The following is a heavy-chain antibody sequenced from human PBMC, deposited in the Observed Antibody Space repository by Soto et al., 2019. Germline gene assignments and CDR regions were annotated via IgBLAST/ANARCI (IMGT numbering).Heavy chain of an antibody. CDR1: GFTFDDYA. Sequence: SLRLSCAASGFTFDDYAMHWVRQAPGKGLEWVSGISWNSGSIGYADSVKGRFTISRDNAKNSLYLQMNSLRAEDTALYYCAKDISTYYYGSGSYKGGMDVWGKGTTVTVSS. D-gene: IGHD3-10*01. CDR2: ISWNSGSI. CDR3: AKDISTYYYGSGSYKGGMDV. V-gene: IGHV3-9*01. J-gene: IGHJ6*04.